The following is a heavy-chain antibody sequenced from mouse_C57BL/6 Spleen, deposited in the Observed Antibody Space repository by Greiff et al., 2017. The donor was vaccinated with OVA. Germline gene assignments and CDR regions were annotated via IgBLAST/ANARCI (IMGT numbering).Heavy chain of an antibody. V-gene: IGHV10-1*01. CDR3: VRQDRGFAY. CDR2: IRSKSNNYAT. CDR1: GFSFNTYA. Sequence: EVQVVESGGGLVQPKGSLKLSCAASGFSFNTYAMNWVRQAPGTGLEWVARIRSKSNNYATYYADSVKDRFTISRDDSESMLYLQMNNLKTEDTAMYYCVRQDRGFAYWGQGTLVTVSA. J-gene: IGHJ3*01.